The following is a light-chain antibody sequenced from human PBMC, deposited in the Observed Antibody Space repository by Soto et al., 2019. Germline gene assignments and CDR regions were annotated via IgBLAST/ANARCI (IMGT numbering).Light chain of an antibody. V-gene: IGLV2-8*01. J-gene: IGLJ1*01. CDR1: SSDVGGYNY. CDR3: SSYAGSNNYV. Sequence: QSALTQPPSASGSPGQSVTISCTGTSSDVGGYNYVSWYQQHPGKAPKLLIYEVIKRPSGVPDRVSGSKSGNTASLTVSGLQAEDEADYYCSSYAGSNNYVFGTGTKLTVL. CDR2: EVI.